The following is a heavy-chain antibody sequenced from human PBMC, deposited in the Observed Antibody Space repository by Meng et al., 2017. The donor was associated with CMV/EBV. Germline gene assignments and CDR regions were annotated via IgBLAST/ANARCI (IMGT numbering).Heavy chain of an antibody. CDR1: GFTFSSYS. V-gene: IGHV3-48*04. CDR2: ISSSSSTI. J-gene: IGHJ2*01. CDR3: ARAVGETVVPAAASYFDL. Sequence: GGSLRLSCAASGFTFSSYSMNWVRQAPGKGLEWVSYISSSSSTIYYADSVKGRFTISRDNAKNSLYLQMNSLRAEDTAVYYCARAVGETVVPAAASYFDLWGRGTLVTVS. D-gene: IGHD2-2*01.